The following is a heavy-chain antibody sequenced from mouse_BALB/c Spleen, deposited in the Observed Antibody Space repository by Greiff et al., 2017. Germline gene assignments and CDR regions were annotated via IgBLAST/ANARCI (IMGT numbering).Heavy chain of an antibody. Sequence: EVQLVESGPGLVKPSQSLSLTCTVTGYSITSDYAWNWIRQFPGNKLEWMGYISYSGSTSYNPSLKSRISITRDTSKNQFFLQLNSVTTEDTATYYCARGRYYAMDYWGQGTSVTVSS. CDR1: GYSITSDYA. CDR2: ISYSGST. V-gene: IGHV3-2*02. CDR3: ARGRYYAMDY. J-gene: IGHJ4*01.